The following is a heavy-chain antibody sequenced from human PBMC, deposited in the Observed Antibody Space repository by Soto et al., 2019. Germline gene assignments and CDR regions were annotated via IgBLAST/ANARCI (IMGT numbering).Heavy chain of an antibody. V-gene: IGHV4-31*03. CDR2: IYCSGST. CDR1: GGSISSGGYY. Sequence: SETLSLTCTVSGGSISSGGYYWSWMRQHPGKGLEWIGYIYCSGSTYYNPSLKSRVTISLDTSKNQFSLKLSSVTAADTAVYYCARGTNPDSDSSGNYVNCWGQVNLVPVSS. D-gene: IGHD3-22*01. J-gene: IGHJ4*02. CDR3: ARGTNPDSDSSGNYVNC.